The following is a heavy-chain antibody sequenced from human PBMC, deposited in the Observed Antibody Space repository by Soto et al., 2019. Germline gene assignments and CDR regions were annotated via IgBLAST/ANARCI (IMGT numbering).Heavy chain of an antibody. V-gene: IGHV3-11*01. CDR3: ARESEYSYGYEGFDY. Sequence: GGSLRLSCAASGFTFSDYYMTWIRQAPGKGLEWVSYITNSGTTISYADSVKGRFTISRDNAKNSLYLQMNSLRAEDTAVYYCARESEYSYGYEGFDYWGQGTLVTVSS. CDR2: ITNSGTTI. CDR1: GFTFSDYY. D-gene: IGHD5-18*01. J-gene: IGHJ4*02.